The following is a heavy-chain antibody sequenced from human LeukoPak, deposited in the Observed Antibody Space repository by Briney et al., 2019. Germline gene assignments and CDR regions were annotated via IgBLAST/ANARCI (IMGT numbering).Heavy chain of an antibody. D-gene: IGHD6-13*01. CDR2: INHSGST. V-gene: IGHV4-34*01. J-gene: IGHJ4*02. CDR1: GGSFSGYY. Sequence: SETLSLTCAVYGGSFSGYYWSWIRQPPGKGLEWIGEINHSGSTNYNPSLKSRVTMSVDTSKNQFSLKLSSVTAADTAVYYCARGLSGYSSSWFKYWGQGTLVTVSS. CDR3: ARGLSGYSSSWFKY.